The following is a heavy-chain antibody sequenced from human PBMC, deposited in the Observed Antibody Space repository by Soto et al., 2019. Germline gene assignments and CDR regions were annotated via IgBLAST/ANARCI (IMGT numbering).Heavy chain of an antibody. CDR2: ISAYNGNT. Sequence: QVQLVQSGAEVKKPEASVKVSCKASGYTFTSYGISWVRQAPGPGLEWMGWISAYNGNTNYAQKLQGRVTMTTDTSTSTAYMELRSLRSDDTAVYYCARDVMIVASIHSYVDAFDIWGQGTMVTVSS. CDR1: GYTFTSYG. J-gene: IGHJ3*02. D-gene: IGHD3-22*01. V-gene: IGHV1-18*04. CDR3: ARDVMIVASIHSYVDAFDI.